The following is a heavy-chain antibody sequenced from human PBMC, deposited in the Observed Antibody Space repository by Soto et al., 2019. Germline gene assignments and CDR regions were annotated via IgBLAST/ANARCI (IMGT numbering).Heavy chain of an antibody. D-gene: IGHD6-13*01. CDR1: GGSFSGYY. CDR2: INHSGST. CDR3: ARGPASYSSSWYWWFDP. J-gene: IGHJ5*02. V-gene: IGHV4-34*01. Sequence: SETLSLTCAVYGGSFSGYYWRWIRQPPGKGLEWIGEINHSGSTNYNPSLKSRVTISVDTSKNQFSLKLSSVTAADTAVYYCARGPASYSSSWYWWFDPWGQGTLVTVSS.